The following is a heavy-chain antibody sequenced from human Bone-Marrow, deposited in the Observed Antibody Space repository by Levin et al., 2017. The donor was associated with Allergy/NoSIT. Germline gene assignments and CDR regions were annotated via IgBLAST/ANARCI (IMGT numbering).Heavy chain of an antibody. D-gene: IGHD3-3*01. CDR2: ISSSSSTI. J-gene: IGHJ6*02. V-gene: IGHV3-48*04. CDR1: GFTFSSYS. Sequence: PGGSLRLSCAASGFTFSSYSMNWVRQAPGKGLEWVSYISSSSSTIYYADSVKGRFTISRDNAKNSLYLQMNSLRAEDTAVYYCARLGRVVSFLKSVDVWGQGTTVTVSS. CDR3: ARLGRVVSFLKSVDV.